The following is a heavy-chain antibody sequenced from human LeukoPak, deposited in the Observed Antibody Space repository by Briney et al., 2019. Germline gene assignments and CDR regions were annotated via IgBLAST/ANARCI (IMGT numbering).Heavy chain of an antibody. J-gene: IGHJ4*02. D-gene: IGHD1-26*01. CDR1: GGSISSYY. CDR2: IYYGGST. CDR3: ARGPSGSYWDF. V-gene: IGHV4-59*01. Sequence: SETLSLTCSVSGGSISSYYWTWIRRPPEKGLEWIGHIYYGGSTNYNPSLKSRVTISVDASKKQFFLKLTSVTAADTAVYYCARGPSGSYWDFWGQGTLVTVSS.